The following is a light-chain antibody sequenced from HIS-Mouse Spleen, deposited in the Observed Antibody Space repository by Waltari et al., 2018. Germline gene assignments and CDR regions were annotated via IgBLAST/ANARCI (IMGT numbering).Light chain of an antibody. V-gene: IGLV3-21*03. J-gene: IGLJ2*01. CDR3: QVWDSSSDHVV. CDR2: DDS. CDR1: NIGSKS. Sequence: SYVLTQPPSVSVAPGKTARITCGGNNIGSKSVHWYQQKPGQAAVLVVSDDSDRPSGIPGRFSGSNSGNTATLTISRVEAGDEADYYCQVWDSSSDHVVFGGGTKLTVL.